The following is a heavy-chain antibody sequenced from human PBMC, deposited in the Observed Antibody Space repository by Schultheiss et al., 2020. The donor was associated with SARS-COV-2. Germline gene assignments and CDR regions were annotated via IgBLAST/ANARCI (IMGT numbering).Heavy chain of an antibody. Sequence: GGSLRLSCAASGFTFSSYAMSWVRQAPGKGLEWVSSISSSSSYIYYADSVKGRFTISRDNAKNSLYLQMNSLRAEDTAVYYCARGGVVPAYEVGAFDIWGQGTTVTVSS. CDR3: ARGGVVPAYEVGAFDI. J-gene: IGHJ3*02. CDR1: GFTFSSYA. V-gene: IGHV3-21*01. D-gene: IGHD2-2*01. CDR2: ISSSSSYI.